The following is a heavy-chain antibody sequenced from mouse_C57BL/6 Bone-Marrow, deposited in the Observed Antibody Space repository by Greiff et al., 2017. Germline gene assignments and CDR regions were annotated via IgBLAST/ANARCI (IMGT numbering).Heavy chain of an antibody. CDR3: ARKGTTVVGDD. D-gene: IGHD1-1*01. CDR1: GFNIKDYY. V-gene: IGHV14-2*01. CDR2: IDPEDGET. J-gene: IGHJ2*01. Sequence: VQLQQSGAELVKPGASVKLSCTASGFNIKDYYMHWVKQRTEQGLEWIGSIDPEDGETKYAPKFQGKATLTADTSSNTAYLQLSSLTSEDTAVYYWARKGTTVVGDDWGQGTTLTVSS.